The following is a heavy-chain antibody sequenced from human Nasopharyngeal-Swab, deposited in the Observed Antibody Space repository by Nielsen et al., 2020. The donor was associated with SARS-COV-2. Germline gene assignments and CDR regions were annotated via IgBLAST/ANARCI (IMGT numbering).Heavy chain of an antibody. V-gene: IGHV3-21*01. J-gene: IGHJ6*02. CDR3: ARATDGSGSYYQLTYYYYGMDV. D-gene: IGHD3-10*01. Sequence: GESLKISCAAPGFTFSSYSMNWVRQAPGKGLEWVSSISSSSSYIYYGDSVKGRFTISRDNAKNSLYLQMNSLRAEDTAVYYCARATDGSGSYYQLTYYYYGMDVWGQGTTVTVSS. CDR2: ISSSSSYI. CDR1: GFTFSSYS.